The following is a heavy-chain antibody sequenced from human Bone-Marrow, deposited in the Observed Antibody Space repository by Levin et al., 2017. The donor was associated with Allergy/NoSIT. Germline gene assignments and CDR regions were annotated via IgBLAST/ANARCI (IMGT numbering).Heavy chain of an antibody. CDR1: GFTFSSFA. CDR3: AKMKGSGSHHHYAMDV. D-gene: IGHD3-10*01. J-gene: IGHJ6*02. CDR2: MTGSGGST. Sequence: GGSLRLSCAPSGFTFSSFAMSWVRQAPGKGLEWVSAMTGSGGSTFYADSVKGRFTISRDNSKNTLYLQMNSLRGEDTAVYYCAKMKGSGSHHHYAMDVWGQGTTVTVSS. V-gene: IGHV3-23*01.